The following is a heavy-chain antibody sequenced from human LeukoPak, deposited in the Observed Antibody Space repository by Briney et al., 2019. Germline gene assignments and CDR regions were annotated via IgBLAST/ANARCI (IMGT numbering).Heavy chain of an antibody. D-gene: IGHD3-16*01. CDR1: GGSISSSSYY. Sequence: SETLSLTCTVSGGSISSSSYYWGWIRQPPGKGLEWIGYIYYSGSTYYNPSLKSRVTISVDTSKNQFSLKLSSVTAADTAVYYCARVMKRYFDYWGQGTLVTVSS. J-gene: IGHJ4*02. V-gene: IGHV4-30-4*08. CDR3: ARVMKRYFDY. CDR2: IYYSGST.